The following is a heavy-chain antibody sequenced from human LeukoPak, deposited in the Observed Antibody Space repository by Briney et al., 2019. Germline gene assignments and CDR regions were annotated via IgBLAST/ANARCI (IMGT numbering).Heavy chain of an antibody. CDR1: GFTFSSYA. D-gene: IGHD3-10*01. CDR3: AKAGPFYFDY. Sequence: TGGSLRLSCAASGFTFSSYAMSWVRQAPGKGLEWVSGVTSGGNIYYADSVKGRFTISRDNSKNTLHLQMNSLRAEDTAVYFCAKAGPFYFDYWGQGTLVTVSS. CDR2: VTSGGNI. J-gene: IGHJ4*02. V-gene: IGHV3-23*01.